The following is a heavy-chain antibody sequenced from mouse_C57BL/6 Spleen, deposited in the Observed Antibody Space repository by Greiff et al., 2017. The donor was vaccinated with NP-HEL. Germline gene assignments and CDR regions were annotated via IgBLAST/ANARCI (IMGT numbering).Heavy chain of an antibody. D-gene: IGHD4-1*01. CDR3: ARGRANWVYAMDY. J-gene: IGHJ4*01. Sequence: QVQLQQSGAELVRPGSSVKLSCKASGYTFTSYWMDWVKQRPGQGLEWIGNIYPSDSETHYNQKFKDKATLTVDKSSSTAYMQLSSLTSEDSAVYYCARGRANWVYAMDYWGQGTSVTVSS. CDR2: IYPSDSET. V-gene: IGHV1-61*01. CDR1: GYTFTSYW.